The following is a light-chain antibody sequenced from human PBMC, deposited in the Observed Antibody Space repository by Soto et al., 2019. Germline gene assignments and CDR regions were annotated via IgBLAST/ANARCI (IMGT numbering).Light chain of an antibody. CDR1: SSDVGAYNH. CDR3: NSYTTSSTVV. Sequence: QSALTQPASVSGSPGQSITISCTGSSSDVGAYNHVSWYQQHPGKVPKLMIYDVTYRPSGVSNRFSGSKYGNTASLTISGLQAEDEADYYCNSYTTSSTVVFGGGTKLTVL. V-gene: IGLV2-14*03. J-gene: IGLJ2*01. CDR2: DVT.